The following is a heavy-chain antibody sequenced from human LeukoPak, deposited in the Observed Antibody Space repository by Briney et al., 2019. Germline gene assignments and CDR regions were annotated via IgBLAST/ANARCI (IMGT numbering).Heavy chain of an antibody. CDR1: GGSISSSSYY. CDR2: IYYSGST. V-gene: IGHV4-39*01. CDR3: ARLSCSGSSCYGPYDY. D-gene: IGHD2-15*01. Sequence: SETLSLTCNVSGGSISSSSYYWGWIRQPPGKGLEWIGSIYYSGSTYYNPSLKSRVTISVDTSKNQFSLKLSSVTGADTAVYYCARLSCSGSSCYGPYDYWGQGTLVTVSS. J-gene: IGHJ4*02.